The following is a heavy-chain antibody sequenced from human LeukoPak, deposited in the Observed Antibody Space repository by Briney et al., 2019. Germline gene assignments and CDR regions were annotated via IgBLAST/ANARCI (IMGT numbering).Heavy chain of an antibody. CDR1: GGSFSGYY. Sequence: PSETLSHTCAVYGGSFSGYYWSWIRQPPGKGLEWIGEINHSGSTNYNPSLKSRVTISVDTSKNQFSLKLSSVTAADTAVYYCARAVRGRGYGLNYWGQGTLVTVSS. CDR3: ARAVRGRGYGLNY. D-gene: IGHD5-18*01. J-gene: IGHJ4*02. V-gene: IGHV4-34*01. CDR2: INHSGST.